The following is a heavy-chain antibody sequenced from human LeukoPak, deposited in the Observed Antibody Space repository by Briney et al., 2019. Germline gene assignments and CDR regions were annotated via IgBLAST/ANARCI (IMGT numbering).Heavy chain of an antibody. V-gene: IGHV4-59*08. D-gene: IGHD5-24*01. CDR1: GGSISSYY. J-gene: IGHJ5*02. Sequence: SETLSLTCTVSGGSISSYYWSWIRQPPGKGLEWIGDIYYSGSTNYNPSLKSRVTISVDTSKNQFSLKLSSVTAADTAVYYCARHGFRGDGYNWAANWFDPWGQGTLVTVSS. CDR3: ARHGFRGDGYNWAANWFDP. CDR2: IYYSGST.